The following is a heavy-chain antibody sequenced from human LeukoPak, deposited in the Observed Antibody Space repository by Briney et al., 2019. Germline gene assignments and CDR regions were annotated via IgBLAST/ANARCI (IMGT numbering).Heavy chain of an antibody. D-gene: IGHD4-23*01. CDR1: GFTVSSNY. CDR2: ISSSSSYI. CDR3: AREEGGNSYYYYYMDV. V-gene: IGHV3-21*01. Sequence: GGSLRLSCAATGFTVSSNYMNWVRQAPGKGLEWVSSISSSSSYIYYADSVKGRFTISRDNAKNSLYLQMNSLRAEDTAVYYCAREEGGNSYYYYYMDVWGKGTTVTVSS. J-gene: IGHJ6*03.